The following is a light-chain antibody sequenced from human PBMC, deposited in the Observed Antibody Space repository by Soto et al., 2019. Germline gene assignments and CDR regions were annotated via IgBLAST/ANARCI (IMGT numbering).Light chain of an antibody. CDR2: EVN. CDR1: SSDVGGYNF. CDR3: SSWTSSTTQV. V-gene: IGLV2-14*01. Sequence: QSALTQPASVSGSPGQSITISCTETSSDVGGYNFVSWYQQHPVKAPKLMIFEVNNRPSGVSNRFAGSKSGNTAYLTISGLQAADEADYYCSSWTSSTTQVLGGGTKLTVL. J-gene: IGLJ2*01.